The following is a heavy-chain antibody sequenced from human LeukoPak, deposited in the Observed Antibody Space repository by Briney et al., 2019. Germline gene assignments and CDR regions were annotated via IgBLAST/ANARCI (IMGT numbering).Heavy chain of an antibody. CDR1: GYTFTSYD. CDR3: ARGYDFWSGYQVDY. J-gene: IGHJ4*02. Sequence: ASVKVSCKASGYTFTSYDINWVRQATGQGLEWMGWMNPNSGNTGYAQKFQGRVTITRNTSISTAYMELSSLRSEDTAVYYCARGYDFWSGYQVDYWGQGTLVTVSS. CDR2: MNPNSGNT. D-gene: IGHD3-3*01. V-gene: IGHV1-8*03.